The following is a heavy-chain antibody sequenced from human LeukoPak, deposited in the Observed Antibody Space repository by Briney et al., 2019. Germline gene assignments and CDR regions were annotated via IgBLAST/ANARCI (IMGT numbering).Heavy chain of an antibody. CDR1: GGSISSSSYY. CDR2: IYYSGST. CDR3: ARLNWNYYFDY. J-gene: IGHJ4*02. V-gene: IGHV4-39*01. D-gene: IGHD1-1*01. Sequence: SETLSLTCTVSGGSISSSSYYWGWIRQPPGTGLEWIGSIYYSGSTYYNPSLKSRVTISVDTSKNQFSLKLSSVTAADTAVYYCARLNWNYYFDYWGQGTLVTVSS.